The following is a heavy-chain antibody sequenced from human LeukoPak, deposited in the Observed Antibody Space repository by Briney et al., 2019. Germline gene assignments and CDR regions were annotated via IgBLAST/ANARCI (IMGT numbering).Heavy chain of an antibody. CDR2: ISYDGSNK. V-gene: IGHV3-30-3*01. J-gene: IGHJ5*02. CDR1: GFTFSSYA. D-gene: IGHD4-23*01. Sequence: GRSLRLSCAASGFTFSSYAMHWVRQAPGKGLEWVAVISYDGSNKYYADSVKGRFTISRDNSKNTLYLIMNSLRAEDTAVYYCARDRDYGGNHPGIDPWGPGTLVTVSS. CDR3: ARDRDYGGNHPGIDP.